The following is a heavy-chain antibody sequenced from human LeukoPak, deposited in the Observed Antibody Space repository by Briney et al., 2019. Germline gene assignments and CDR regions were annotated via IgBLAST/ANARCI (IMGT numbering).Heavy chain of an antibody. V-gene: IGHV3-23*01. J-gene: IGHJ5*02. CDR3: AKDAYSSTWYYWFDP. CDR1: GFTFSSYA. CDR2: ISGSGGST. Sequence: GGSLRLSCAASGFTFSSYAMSWVRQAPGKGLEWVSAISGSGGSTYYADSVKGRFTISRDNSKNTLYLQMNSLRAEDAAVYYCAKDAYSSTWYYWFDPWGQGTLVTVSS. D-gene: IGHD6-19*01.